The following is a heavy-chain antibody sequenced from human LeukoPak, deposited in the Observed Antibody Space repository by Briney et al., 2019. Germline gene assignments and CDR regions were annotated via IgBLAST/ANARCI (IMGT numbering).Heavy chain of an antibody. Sequence: GVSLRLSCSSSGFTFSSYAMSWVRQAPGKGLEWVSSISGPGSSTNYADSVKGRFTISRDNSKNTLYLQMNSLRADDTAVCYCAKDPLNWGTIYFDYWGQGTLVTVSS. J-gene: IGHJ4*02. CDR3: AKDPLNWGTIYFDY. CDR1: GFTFSSYA. D-gene: IGHD3-16*01. CDR2: ISGPGSST. V-gene: IGHV3-23*01.